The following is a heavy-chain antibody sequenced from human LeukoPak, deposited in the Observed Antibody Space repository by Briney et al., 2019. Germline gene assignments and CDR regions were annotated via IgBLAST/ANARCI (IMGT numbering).Heavy chain of an antibody. Sequence: GGSLRLSCAASGFTFSSYWMSWVRQAPGKGLEWVANIKQDGSEKYYVDSVKGRFTISRDNAKNSLYLQMNSLRAEDTAVYYCARGLDYGYYLPVEGSFDIWGQGTMVTVSS. D-gene: IGHD4-17*01. J-gene: IGHJ3*02. CDR3: ARGLDYGYYLPVEGSFDI. V-gene: IGHV3-7*03. CDR1: GFTFSSYW. CDR2: IKQDGSEK.